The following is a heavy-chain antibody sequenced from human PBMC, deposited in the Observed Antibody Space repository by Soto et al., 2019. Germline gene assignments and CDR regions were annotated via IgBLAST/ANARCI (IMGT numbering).Heavy chain of an antibody. Sequence: QVQLVQSGAEVKKPGSSVKVSCKASGGTFSSYAISWVRQAPGQGLAWMGGIIPIFGAANYAQNFHGRVTINADKSTRTAYMELSSLRAEDTAVYYCARGGGAASAKDDAFDIWGQGTMVTVSS. CDR1: GGTFSSYA. CDR3: ARGGGAASAKDDAFDI. J-gene: IGHJ3*02. CDR2: IIPIFGAA. D-gene: IGHD6-13*01. V-gene: IGHV1-69*06.